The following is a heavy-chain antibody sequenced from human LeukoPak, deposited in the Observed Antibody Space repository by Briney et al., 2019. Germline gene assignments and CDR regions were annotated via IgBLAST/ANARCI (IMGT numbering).Heavy chain of an antibody. V-gene: IGHV3-7*01. CDR2: IKQDGSEK. Sequence: GGSLRLSCAASGFTFSSYWMSWVRQAPGKGLEWVANIKQDGSEKYYVDSVKSRFTISRDNAKNSLYLQMNSLRAEDTAVYYCARHYSSSPWAYYYGMDVWGQGTTVTVSS. J-gene: IGHJ6*02. CDR3: ARHYSSSPWAYYYGMDV. D-gene: IGHD6-6*01. CDR1: GFTFSSYW.